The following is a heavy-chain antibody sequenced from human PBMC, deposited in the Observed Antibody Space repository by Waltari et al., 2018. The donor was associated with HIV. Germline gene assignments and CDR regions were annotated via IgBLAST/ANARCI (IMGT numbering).Heavy chain of an antibody. CDR1: GYTFTSYA. Sequence: QVQLVQSGAEVKKPGASVKVSCKASGYTFTSYAMHWVRQAPGQRLEWMGWINAGNGNTKYSQKFQGRVTITRDTSASTAYMELSSLRSEDTAVYYCARDPGCTNGVCYYWYFDLWGRGTLVTVSS. CDR3: ARDPGCTNGVCYYWYFDL. D-gene: IGHD2-8*01. J-gene: IGHJ2*01. V-gene: IGHV1-3*01. CDR2: INAGNGNT.